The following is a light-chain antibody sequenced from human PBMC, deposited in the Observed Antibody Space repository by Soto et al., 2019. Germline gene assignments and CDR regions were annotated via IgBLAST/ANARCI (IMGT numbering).Light chain of an antibody. J-gene: IGLJ2*01. CDR3: CSYAGSSNVA. V-gene: IGLV2-23*01. CDR1: SSDVGSYNL. Sequence: QSALTQPASVSGSPGQSITISCTGSSSDVGSYNLVSWYQQHPGKAPKLMIYEATKRPSGVSNRFSGSKSGNTASLTISGLQAEDEADYYCCSYAGSSNVAFGGGTKLTAL. CDR2: EAT.